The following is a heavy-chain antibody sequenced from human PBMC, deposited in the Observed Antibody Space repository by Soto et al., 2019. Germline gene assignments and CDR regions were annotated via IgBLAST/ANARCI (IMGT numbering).Heavy chain of an antibody. Sequence: EVQLVESGGGLVQPGGSLRLSCAASRFTFSSYTMSWVRQAPVKGLEWMSTISGSAGGTYYADSMNSRFPISTDNSKSTLYMQMARLRAEDTAVYYCAKVVGTTIWNGIDVWGQGTTVTVSS. D-gene: IGHD1-26*01. V-gene: IGHV3-23*04. CDR1: RFTFSSYT. CDR3: AKVVGTTIWNGIDV. CDR2: ISGSAGGT. J-gene: IGHJ6*02.